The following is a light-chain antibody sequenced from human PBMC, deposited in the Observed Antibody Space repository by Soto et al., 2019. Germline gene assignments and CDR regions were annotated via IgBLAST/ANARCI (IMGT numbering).Light chain of an antibody. V-gene: IGKV1-5*01. Sequence: DIQMTQSPSTLSASVGDRVNITCRASQTITSWLAWYQQKPGKAPKLLIYYASSLESGVPSRFSGSGSGTEFTLTISCLQPDDFATYYCQHYNSYLTYTFGQGTKLEIK. J-gene: IGKJ2*01. CDR1: QTITSW. CDR3: QHYNSYLTYT. CDR2: YAS.